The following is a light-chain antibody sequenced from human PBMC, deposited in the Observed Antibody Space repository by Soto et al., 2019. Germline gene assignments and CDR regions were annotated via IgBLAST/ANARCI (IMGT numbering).Light chain of an antibody. CDR2: KAS. V-gene: IGKV1-5*03. Sequence: DIQMTQSPSTLSASVGDRVAVTCRASQTISSWLAWDQQKPGKAPNLLIYKASSLQSGVPSRFSGSGSGTEFTLPISSLQPDDFATYYCQQYNSYPFTFGQGTKLEIK. CDR3: QQYNSYPFT. J-gene: IGKJ2*01. CDR1: QTISSW.